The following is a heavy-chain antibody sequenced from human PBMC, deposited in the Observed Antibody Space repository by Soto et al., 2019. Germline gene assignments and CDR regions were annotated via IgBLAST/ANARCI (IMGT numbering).Heavy chain of an antibody. J-gene: IGHJ4*02. CDR3: ARVQYFYDTPESPLYYFDY. Sequence: PGGSLRLSCAASGFTFSSYAMNWVRQAPGKGLEWVALISHDGINKYYADSVRGRFTISRDSSTNTLYLQMNSLGAADTAVYYCARVQYFYDTPESPLYYFDYWGQGTLVTVSS. CDR1: GFTFSSYA. D-gene: IGHD3-22*01. CDR2: ISHDGINK. V-gene: IGHV3-30-3*01.